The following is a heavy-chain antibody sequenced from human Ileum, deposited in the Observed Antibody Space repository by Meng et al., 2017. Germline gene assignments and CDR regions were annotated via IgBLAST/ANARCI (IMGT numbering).Heavy chain of an antibody. J-gene: IGHJ4*02. V-gene: IGHV4-4*02. CDR3: ARHIVGPTPGMEY. D-gene: IGHD1-26*01. CDR1: GDSISSSGW. Sequence: QGQLQESGPGLVKPSGPLSLTCAGSGDSISSSGWWSWVRQPPGKGLEWIGQIYQSGSTNYNPSLKSRVTISIDRSENQLSLKLSSVTAADTAVYYCARHIVGPTPGMEYWGQGTLVTVSS. CDR2: IYQSGST.